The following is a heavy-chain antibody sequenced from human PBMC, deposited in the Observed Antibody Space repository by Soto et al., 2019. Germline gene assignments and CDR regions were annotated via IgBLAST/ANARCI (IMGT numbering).Heavy chain of an antibody. V-gene: IGHV3-23*01. CDR1: GFTFSSYA. CDR3: AKVQVSVVPAAMANWFDP. CDR2: ISGSGGST. D-gene: IGHD2-2*01. J-gene: IGHJ5*02. Sequence: GWSLRLSCAASGFTFSSYAMSWVRQAPGKGLEWVSAISGSGGSTYYADSVKGRFTISRDNSKNTLYLQMNSLRAEDTAVYYCAKVQVSVVPAAMANWFDPWGQGTLVIVSS.